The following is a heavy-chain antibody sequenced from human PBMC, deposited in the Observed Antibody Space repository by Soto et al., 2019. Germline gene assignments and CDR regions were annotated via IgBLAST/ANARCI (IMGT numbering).Heavy chain of an antibody. J-gene: IGHJ6*02. Sequence: EVQLVETGGGLIQPGGSLRLSCAASGFIVSSHYMSWVRQAPGKGLEWVSAIYSGGSTYYTDSVEGRFTISRDVSKNILYLQVNSLRADDTAVYYCARDRGDCSSVSCYGSFYYGMDVWGQGTTVIVSS. D-gene: IGHD2-2*01. CDR2: IYSGGST. CDR3: ARDRGDCSSVSCYGSFYYGMDV. V-gene: IGHV3-53*02. CDR1: GFIVSSHY.